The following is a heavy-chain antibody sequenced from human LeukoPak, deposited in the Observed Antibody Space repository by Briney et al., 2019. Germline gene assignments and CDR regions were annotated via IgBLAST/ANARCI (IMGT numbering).Heavy chain of an antibody. CDR2: IYYSGST. V-gene: IGHV4-59*12. CDR3: ARDLASSSWYGFYYYYMDV. J-gene: IGHJ6*03. D-gene: IGHD6-13*01. CDR1: GGSFSGDF. Sequence: SETLSLTCAVYGGSFSGDFWSWIRQSPGKGLEWIGYIYYSGSTNYNPSLKSRVTISVDTSKNQFSLRLNSVSAADTAVYYCARDLASSSWYGFYYYYMDVWGKGTTVTISS.